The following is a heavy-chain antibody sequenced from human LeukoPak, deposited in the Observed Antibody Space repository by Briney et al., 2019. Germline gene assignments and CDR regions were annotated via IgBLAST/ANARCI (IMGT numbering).Heavy chain of an antibody. Sequence: GGSLRLSCAASGFTFSDYSMNWVRQAPGKGLEWVSYISFSVNTKYYGDSVKGRFTISRDNAKNSPYLHMDSLRAEDTAVYYCARGPSSSSRFGDAFDIWGQGTMVTVSS. CDR3: ARGPSSSSRFGDAFDI. D-gene: IGHD6-6*01. CDR1: GFTFSDYS. CDR2: ISFSVNTK. V-gene: IGHV3-48*04. J-gene: IGHJ3*02.